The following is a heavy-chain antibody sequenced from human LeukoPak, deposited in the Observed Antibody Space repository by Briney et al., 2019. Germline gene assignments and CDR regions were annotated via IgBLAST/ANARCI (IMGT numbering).Heavy chain of an antibody. CDR3: ARDRSYYYDGGSFDY. V-gene: IGHV4-59*01. D-gene: IGHD3-10*02. CDR2: IYYTGTT. J-gene: IGHJ4*02. CDR1: GGSINDNF. Sequence: SETLSLTCTVSGGSINDNFRSWIRQPPGKGLEWIGYIYYTGTTNYNPSLKSRVTISADTSKNQFSLRLSSVTAADTAVYYCARDRSYYYDGGSFDYWGQGTLVTVSS.